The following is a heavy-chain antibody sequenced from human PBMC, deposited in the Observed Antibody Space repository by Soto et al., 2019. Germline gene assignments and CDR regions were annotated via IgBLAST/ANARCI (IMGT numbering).Heavy chain of an antibody. Sequence: GSLRLSCAASGFTFSSYSMNWVRQAPGKGLEWVSSISSSSSYIYYADSVKGRFTISRDNAKNSLYLQMNSLRAEDTAVYYCAKMPGNYYYYGMDVWGQGTTVTVSS. CDR1: GFTFSSYS. CDR3: AKMPGNYYYYGMDV. D-gene: IGHD3-10*01. V-gene: IGHV3-21*01. CDR2: ISSSSSYI. J-gene: IGHJ6*02.